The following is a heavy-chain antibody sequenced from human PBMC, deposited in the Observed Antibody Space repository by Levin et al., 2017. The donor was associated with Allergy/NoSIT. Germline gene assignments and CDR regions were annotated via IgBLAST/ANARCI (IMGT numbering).Heavy chain of an antibody. V-gene: IGHV3-7*03. CDR3: ARNLRGNSADDAFDI. Sequence: GGSLRLSCAAAGFTLRDYWMTWVRQTPGRGLEWVANIDQHGSQKYYVDSVKGRFTISRDNAKNSVDLQMNYLRDDDTAVYYCARNLRGNSADDAFDIWGHGTMVTFSS. CDR2: IDQHGSQK. J-gene: IGHJ3*02. CDR1: GFTLRDYW. D-gene: IGHD5-12*01.